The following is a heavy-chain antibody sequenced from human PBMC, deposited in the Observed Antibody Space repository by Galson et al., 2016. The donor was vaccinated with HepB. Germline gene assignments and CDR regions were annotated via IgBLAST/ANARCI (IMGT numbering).Heavy chain of an antibody. D-gene: IGHD3-3*01. CDR2: VYLGGST. Sequence: SETLSLTCGVSGASISSSSWWSWVRQTPGKGLEWIGEVYLGGSTNCNPSLRSRVTISLDKSRSQFSLNLTSVTAADTAMYYCARDLRSPVDHWGQGTLVTVSS. V-gene: IGHV4-4*02. CDR1: GASISSSSW. J-gene: IGHJ1*01. CDR3: ARDLRSPVDH.